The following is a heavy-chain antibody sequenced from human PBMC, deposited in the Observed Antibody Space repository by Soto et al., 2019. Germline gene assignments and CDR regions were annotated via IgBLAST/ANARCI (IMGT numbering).Heavy chain of an antibody. CDR3: ARDLSQAPYCGGDCYSEADAFDI. J-gene: IGHJ3*02. D-gene: IGHD2-21*01. Sequence: KPGGSLRLSCAVSGFTFSSYSMNWVRQAPGKGLEWVSSISSSSSYIYYADSVKGRFTISRDNAKNSLYLQMNSLRAEDTAVYYCARDLSQAPYCGGDCYSEADAFDIWGQGTMVTVSS. V-gene: IGHV3-21*01. CDR1: GFTFSSYS. CDR2: ISSSSSYI.